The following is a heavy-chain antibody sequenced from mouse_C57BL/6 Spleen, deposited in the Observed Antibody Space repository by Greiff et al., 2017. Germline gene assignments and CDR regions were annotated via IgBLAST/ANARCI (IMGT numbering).Heavy chain of an antibody. V-gene: IGHV4-1*01. CDR2: INPDSSTI. CDR1: GIDFSRYW. CDR3: ARRVTDWYFDV. Sequence: CTASGIDFSRYWMSWVRRAPGKGLEWIGEINPDSSTINYAPSLKDKFIISRDNAKNTLYLQMSKVRSEDTALYYCARRVTDWYFDVWGTGTTVTVSS. J-gene: IGHJ1*03.